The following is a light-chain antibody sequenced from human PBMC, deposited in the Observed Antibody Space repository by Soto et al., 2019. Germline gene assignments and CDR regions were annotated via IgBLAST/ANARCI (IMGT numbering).Light chain of an antibody. Sequence: ETVMTQSPGTLSVSPGERATLSCRASQSVSTNFVWYQQKPGQAPRILIYGASSRATGIPARFSGSGSGTEFTLTISSLQSEDVAVYYCQQYNTWPRTFGRGTKVEIK. CDR2: GAS. V-gene: IGKV3-15*01. CDR1: QSVSTN. J-gene: IGKJ1*01. CDR3: QQYNTWPRT.